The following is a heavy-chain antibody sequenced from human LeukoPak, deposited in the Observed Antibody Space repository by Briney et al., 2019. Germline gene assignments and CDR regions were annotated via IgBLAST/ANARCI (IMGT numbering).Heavy chain of an antibody. CDR3: ARGARGIFGVVDHAFDI. J-gene: IGHJ3*02. V-gene: IGHV1-69*06. D-gene: IGHD3-3*01. Sequence: SVKVSCKASGGTFSSYAISWVRQAPGQGLEWTGGVIPIFGTANYAQKFQGRVTITADKSTSTAYMELSSLRSEDTAVYYCARGARGIFGVVDHAFDIWGQGTMVTVSS. CDR1: GGTFSSYA. CDR2: VIPIFGTA.